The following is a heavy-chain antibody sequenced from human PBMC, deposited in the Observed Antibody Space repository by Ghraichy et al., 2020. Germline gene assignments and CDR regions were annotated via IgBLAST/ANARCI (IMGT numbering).Heavy chain of an antibody. V-gene: IGHV4-39*01. CDR2: IYYSGST. CDR1: GGSISSSSYY. Sequence: SETLSLTCTVSGGSISSSSYYWGWIRQPPGKGLEWIGSIYYSGSTYYNPSLKSRVTISVDTSKNQFSLKLSSVTAADTAVYYCARLQHGGATDDYWGQGTLVTVSS. CDR3: ARLQHGGATDDY. D-gene: IGHD3-16*01. J-gene: IGHJ4*02.